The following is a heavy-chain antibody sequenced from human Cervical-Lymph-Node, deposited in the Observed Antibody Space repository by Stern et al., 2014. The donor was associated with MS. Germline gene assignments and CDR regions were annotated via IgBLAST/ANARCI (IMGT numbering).Heavy chain of an antibody. D-gene: IGHD1-1*01. CDR1: GGNFSVLA. J-gene: IGHJ5*02. CDR2: IIPILETA. CDR3: ALLSYNSGPES. Sequence: VQLVESGAEVKKPESSVRVSCQASGGNFSVLAISWVRQAPGQRTEWMGGIIPILETATYAQKFQGRVTITADRATSRVHMEMTSLRGEDTAVFYCALLSYNSGPESWGQGTLVTVSS. V-gene: IGHV1-69*06.